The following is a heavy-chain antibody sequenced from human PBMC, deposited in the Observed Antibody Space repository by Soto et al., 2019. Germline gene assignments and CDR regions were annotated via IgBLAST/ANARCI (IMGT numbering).Heavy chain of an antibody. CDR2: INPNSGGT. CDR1: GYTFTGYY. D-gene: IGHD6-19*01. Sequence: ASVKVSCKASGYTFTGYYMHWVRQAPGQGLEWMGWINPNSGGTNYAQKFQGWVTMTRNTLYLQMNSLRAEDTAVYYCAKRGIGIAVGGREAFEIWGQGTMVTVSS. CDR3: AKRGIGIAVGGREAFEI. V-gene: IGHV1-2*04. J-gene: IGHJ3*02.